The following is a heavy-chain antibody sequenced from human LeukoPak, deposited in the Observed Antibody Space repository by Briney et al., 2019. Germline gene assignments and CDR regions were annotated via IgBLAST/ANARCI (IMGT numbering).Heavy chain of an antibody. J-gene: IGHJ6*02. CDR2: ISYDGSNK. CDR1: GFTFSSYA. V-gene: IGHV3-30-3*01. CDR3: ARVRGIAVASTYYYYGMDV. D-gene: IGHD6-19*01. Sequence: GGSLRLSCAASGFTFSSYAMHWVRQAPGKGLEWVAVISYDGSNKYYADSVKGRFTISRDNSKNTLYLQMNSLRAEDTAVYYCARVRGIAVASTYYYYGMDVWGQGTSVTVSS.